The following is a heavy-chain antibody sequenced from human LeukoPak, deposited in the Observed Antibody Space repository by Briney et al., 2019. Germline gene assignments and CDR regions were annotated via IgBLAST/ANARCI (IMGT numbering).Heavy chain of an antibody. D-gene: IGHD6-25*01. CDR3: TRDVSRGYMDL. V-gene: IGHV1-18*01. CDR2: ISVSSGTT. Sequence: ASVKASCKASGYTFSDYGVTWVRQAPGQGLEWMGWISVSSGTTTYAEDFQGRLTISTDSSTGTAYMEIRSLRPDDTAVYFCTRDVSRGYMDLWGQGSLVTVAS. CDR1: GYTFSDYG. J-gene: IGHJ4*02.